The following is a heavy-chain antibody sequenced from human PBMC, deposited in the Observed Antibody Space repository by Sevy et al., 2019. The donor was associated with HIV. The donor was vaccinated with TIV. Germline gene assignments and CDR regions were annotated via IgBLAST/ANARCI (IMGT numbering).Heavy chain of an antibody. D-gene: IGHD2-2*01. V-gene: IGHV4-59*01. J-gene: IGHJ6*02. CDR3: ARVSIAVPRGGMDV. Sequence: SETLSLTCTVSGGSISSYYWSWIRQPPGKGLEWIGYIYYSGSTNYNPSLKSRVTISVDTSKNQFSLKLSSVTAADTAVYYCARVSIAVPRGGMDVWGQGTTVTVSS. CDR2: IYYSGST. CDR1: GGSISSYY.